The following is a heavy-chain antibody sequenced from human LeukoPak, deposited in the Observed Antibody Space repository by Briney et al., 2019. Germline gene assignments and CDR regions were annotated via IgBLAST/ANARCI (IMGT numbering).Heavy chain of an antibody. CDR2: IYYSGIT. D-gene: IGHD3-10*01. J-gene: IGHJ6*03. CDR3: ARQLYSSGSYYAPMDV. V-gene: IGHV4-39*01. CDR1: GGSISSSSYY. Sequence: SETLSLTCTVSGGSISSSSYYWGWIRQPPGKGLEWIGSIYYSGITYYNPSLKSRVTISVDTSKNQFSLKLSSVTAADTAVYYCARQLYSSGSYYAPMDVWGKGTTVTISS.